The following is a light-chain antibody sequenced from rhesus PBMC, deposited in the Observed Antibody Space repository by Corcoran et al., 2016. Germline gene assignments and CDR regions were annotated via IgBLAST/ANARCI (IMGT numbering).Light chain of an antibody. V-gene: IGKV1S14*01. Sequence: DIQMTQSPSSLSASVGDTVTITCRASQGISNYLAWYQQKPGKAPKPLIYYASNLESGVPSRFSGRGSGTDFTLPLSSLKPEDFAIYYCQQHNSYSYSFGQGTKVEIK. CDR3: QQHNSYSYS. CDR1: QGISNY. J-gene: IGKJ2*01. CDR2: YAS.